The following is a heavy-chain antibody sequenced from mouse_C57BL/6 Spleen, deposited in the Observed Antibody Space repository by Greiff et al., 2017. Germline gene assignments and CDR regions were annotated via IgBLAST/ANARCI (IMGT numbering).Heavy chain of an antibody. D-gene: IGHD6-1*01. CDR3: ASSTPFDY. CDR2: LDPEDGET. V-gene: IGHV14-2*01. CDR1: GSNIKDSY. Sequence: VQLKQSGAELVKPGASVKLSCTASGSNIKDSYMHWLKQRPEQGLEWIGRLDPEDGETKSAPKFPGKATLTADTSSNTAYLQLSGLTSEDTAVYYCASSTPFDYWGQGTTLTGSS. J-gene: IGHJ2*01.